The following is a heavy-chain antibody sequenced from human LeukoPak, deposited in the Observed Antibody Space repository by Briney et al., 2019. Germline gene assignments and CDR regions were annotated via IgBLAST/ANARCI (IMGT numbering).Heavy chain of an antibody. CDR1: GFTFSSYS. Sequence: GGSLRLSCAASGFTFSSYSMSWVRQAPGKGLEWVSVIYSGGSTYYADSVKGRFTISRDNSKNTLYLQMNNLRAEDTAVYYCATPPIGYDSSGYYYREYFQHWGQGTLVTVSS. D-gene: IGHD3-22*01. CDR2: IYSGGST. V-gene: IGHV3-53*01. J-gene: IGHJ1*01. CDR3: ATPPIGYDSSGYYYREYFQH.